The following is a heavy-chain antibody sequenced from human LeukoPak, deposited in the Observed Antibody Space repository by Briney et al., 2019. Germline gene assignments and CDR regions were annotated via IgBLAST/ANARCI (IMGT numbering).Heavy chain of an antibody. J-gene: IGHJ4*02. Sequence: SETLSLTCTVSGGSISSSSYYWGWIRQPPGKGLEWIGSIYYSGSTYYNPSLKSRVTISVDTSKNPFSLKLSSVTAADTAVYYCARRYSGGSSPMYYFDYWGQGTLVTVSS. CDR2: IYYSGST. V-gene: IGHV4-39*01. D-gene: IGHD2-15*01. CDR3: ARRYSGGSSPMYYFDY. CDR1: GGSISSSSYY.